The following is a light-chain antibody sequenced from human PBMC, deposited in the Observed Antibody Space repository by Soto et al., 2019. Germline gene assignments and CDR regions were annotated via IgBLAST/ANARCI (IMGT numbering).Light chain of an antibody. CDR3: LQYSSHSWT. CDR2: DAS. V-gene: IGKV1-5*01. CDR1: RSISDW. Sequence: DIQMTQSPSSLSPSVGDRVTITCRASRSISDWLAWYQQKPGKAPELLIFDASNLKSGGSSRFSGSGSGTEFTLTISRMQPDDVATYYCLQYSSHSWTFGQGTKVDIK. J-gene: IGKJ1*01.